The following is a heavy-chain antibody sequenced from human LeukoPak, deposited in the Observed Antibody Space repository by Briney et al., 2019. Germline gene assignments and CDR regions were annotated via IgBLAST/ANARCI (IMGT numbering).Heavy chain of an antibody. J-gene: IGHJ6*02. Sequence: ASVKVSCKASGYTFSSYGFSWVRQAPGQGLEWMGIINPSGGSTSYAQKFQGRVTMTRDTSTSTVYMELSSLRSEDTAVYYCARDERSYGMDVWGQGTTVTVSS. CDR2: INPSGGST. CDR3: ARDERSYGMDV. V-gene: IGHV1-46*01. CDR1: GYTFSSYG.